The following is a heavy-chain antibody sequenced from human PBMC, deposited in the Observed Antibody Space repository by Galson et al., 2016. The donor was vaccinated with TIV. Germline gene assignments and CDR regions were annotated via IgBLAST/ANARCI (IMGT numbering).Heavy chain of an antibody. Sequence: SLRLSCAASGFTFSSYEMNWVRQAPGKGLEWVSYISSGGGTIYYADSVKGRFTISRDNAKKSVYLQTKSLRAEDTAVYYCARDLAGPADYWGQGTLVTVSS. CDR1: GFTFSSYE. V-gene: IGHV3-48*03. CDR2: ISSGGGTI. CDR3: ARDLAGPADY. D-gene: IGHD1-1*01. J-gene: IGHJ4*02.